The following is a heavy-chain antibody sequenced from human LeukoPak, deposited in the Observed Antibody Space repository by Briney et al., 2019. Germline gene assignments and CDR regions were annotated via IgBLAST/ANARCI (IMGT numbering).Heavy chain of an antibody. J-gene: IGHJ2*01. D-gene: IGHD4-17*01. CDR1: GYTFTSYD. CDR3: ARSYTVTTSDWYFDL. Sequence: GASVKVSCKASGYTFTSYDINWVRQATGQGLEWMGWMNPNSGNTGYAQKFQVRVTMTRNTSISTAYMELSSLRSEDTAVYYCARSYTVTTSDWYFDLWGRGTLVTVSS. CDR2: MNPNSGNT. V-gene: IGHV1-8*01.